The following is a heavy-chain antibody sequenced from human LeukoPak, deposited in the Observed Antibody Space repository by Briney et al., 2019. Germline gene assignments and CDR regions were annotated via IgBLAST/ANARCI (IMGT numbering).Heavy chain of an antibody. J-gene: IGHJ4*02. CDR2: INHSGST. D-gene: IGHD6-19*01. CDR3: VRVGGSGWYIFDY. Sequence: PSETLSLTCAVYGGSFSGYYWSWIRQPPGKGLEWIGEINHSGSTNYNPSLKSRVTISVDTSKNQFSLKLSSVTAADTAVYYCVRVGGSGWYIFDYWGQGTLVTVSS. V-gene: IGHV4-34*01. CDR1: GGSFSGYY.